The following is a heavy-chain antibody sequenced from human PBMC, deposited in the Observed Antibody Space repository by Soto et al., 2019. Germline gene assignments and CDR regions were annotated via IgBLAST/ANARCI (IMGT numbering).Heavy chain of an antibody. D-gene: IGHD4-4*01. CDR1: GGTFSSYA. CDR2: IIPIFGTA. J-gene: IGHJ6*02. V-gene: IGHV1-69*01. Sequence: QVQLVQSGAEVKKPGSSVKVSCKASGGTFSSYAISWVRQAPGQGLEWMGGIIPIFGTANYAQKFQGRVTITADESTSTAYMELSSLRSEATAVYYCAQSYSNYVYYYYYGMDVWGQGTTVTVSS. CDR3: AQSYSNYVYYYYYGMDV.